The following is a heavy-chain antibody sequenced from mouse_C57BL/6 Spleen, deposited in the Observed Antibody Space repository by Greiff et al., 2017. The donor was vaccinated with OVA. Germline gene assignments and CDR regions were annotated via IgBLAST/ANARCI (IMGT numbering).Heavy chain of an antibody. CDR2: INPSTGGT. J-gene: IGHJ2*01. Sequence: VQLKESGPELVKPGASVKISCKASGYSFTGYYMNWVKQSPEKSLEWIGEINPSTGGTTYNQKFKAKATLTVDKSSSTAYMQLKSLTSEDSAVYYCARSGYGDFDYWGQGTTLTVSS. CDR1: GYSFTGYY. CDR3: ARSGYGDFDY. V-gene: IGHV1-42*01. D-gene: IGHD1-1*02.